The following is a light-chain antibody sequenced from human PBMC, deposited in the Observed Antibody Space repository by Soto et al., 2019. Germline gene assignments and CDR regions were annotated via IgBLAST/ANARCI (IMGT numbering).Light chain of an antibody. J-gene: IGKJ4*01. CDR2: GSS. V-gene: IGKV3D-15*01. CDR3: QQYNNWGLS. CDR1: ENVGTN. Sequence: IVMTQSPATLSVSPGEGVTLSCRASENVGTNLAWYQQSPGQAPRLLMYGSSTRATGIPATFSGSGSGTEFTLTISSLQSEDSAVYYCQQYNNWGLSFGGGTKVEIK.